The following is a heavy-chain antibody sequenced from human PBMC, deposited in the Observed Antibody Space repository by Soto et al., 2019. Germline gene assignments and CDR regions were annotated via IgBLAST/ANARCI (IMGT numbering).Heavy chain of an antibody. V-gene: IGHV3-48*03. CDR1: GFTFSSYE. Sequence: EVQLVESGGGLVQPGGSLRLSCAASGFTFSSYEMNWVRQAPGKGLEWVSYISSRGSTIYYADSVKGRFTISRDNAKNSLYLQMNSLRAEDTAVYYCARGITMVRGSVSWGQGTLVTVSS. CDR3: ARGITMVRGSVS. D-gene: IGHD3-10*01. J-gene: IGHJ4*02. CDR2: ISSRGSTI.